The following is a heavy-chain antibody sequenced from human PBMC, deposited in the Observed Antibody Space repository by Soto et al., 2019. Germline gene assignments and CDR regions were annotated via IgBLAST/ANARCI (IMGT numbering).Heavy chain of an antibody. V-gene: IGHV3-74*01. Sequence: GVSLRLSFAASGFTFSSYWMHWVRQAPGKGLVWVSRINSDGSSTSYADSVKGRFTISRDNSKNTLYLQMNSLRAEDTAVYYCAREVTKILWFGTVNWFDPWGQGTLVTVSS. CDR1: GFTFSSYW. J-gene: IGHJ5*02. CDR2: INSDGSST. CDR3: AREVTKILWFGTVNWFDP. D-gene: IGHD3-10*01.